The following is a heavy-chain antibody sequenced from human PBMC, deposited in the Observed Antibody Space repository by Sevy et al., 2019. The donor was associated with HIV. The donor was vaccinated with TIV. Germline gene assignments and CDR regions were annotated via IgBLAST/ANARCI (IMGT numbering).Heavy chain of an antibody. CDR1: GFTFNSYW. J-gene: IGHJ3*02. V-gene: IGHV3-7*01. CDR2: IKYDGSEK. D-gene: IGHD1-26*01. CDR3: ARVAKVGARFDI. Sequence: GGSPRLSCAASGFTFNSYWMSWVRQAPGKGLEWVANIKYDGSEKFYVDSVKGRFTISRDNAKNSLYLQMNSLRAEDTAVFYCARVAKVGARFDISGQGTTVTVSS.